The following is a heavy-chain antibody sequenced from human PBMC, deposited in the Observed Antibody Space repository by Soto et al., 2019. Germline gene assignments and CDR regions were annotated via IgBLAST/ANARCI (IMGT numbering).Heavy chain of an antibody. D-gene: IGHD2-15*01. V-gene: IGHV5-51*01. CDR1: GYKFASAW. CDR2: IKPGTSDI. Sequence: LSCKGVGYKFASAWIGGVRQMPGKGLEWMGIIKPGTSDIRYSPSCRGHVTISADEAVSTAYLQWSSLKASDTAMYYCARQLTHICDSWGQGTLVTVSS. J-gene: IGHJ4*02. CDR3: ARQLTHICDS.